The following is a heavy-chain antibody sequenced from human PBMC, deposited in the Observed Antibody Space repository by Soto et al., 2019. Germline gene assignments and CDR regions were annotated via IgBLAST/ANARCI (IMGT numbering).Heavy chain of an antibody. V-gene: IGHV4-59*01. Sequence: PSETLSLTCTVSGGSISSYYWSWIRQPPGKGLEWIGYIYYSGSTNYNPSLKSRVTISVNTSKNQFSLKLSSVTAADTAVYYCASYHSGSYGDFDYWGQGTLVTVSS. J-gene: IGHJ4*02. CDR3: ASYHSGSYGDFDY. CDR2: IYYSGST. D-gene: IGHD1-26*01. CDR1: GGSISSYY.